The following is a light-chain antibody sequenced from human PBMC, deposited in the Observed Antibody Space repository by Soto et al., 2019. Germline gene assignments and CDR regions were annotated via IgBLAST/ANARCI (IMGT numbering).Light chain of an antibody. CDR1: SIDVGGFNS. J-gene: IGLJ1*01. CDR3: CSYAGSYSYA. CDR2: DVN. V-gene: IGLV2-11*01. Sequence: QSALTQPRAVSGSPGQSVTISCTGTSIDVGGFNSVSWYQQHPGKAPKLMIYDVNKRPSGVPDRFSGSKSGSTASLTISGLQAEDEADYYCCSYAGSYSYAFATGTKATVL.